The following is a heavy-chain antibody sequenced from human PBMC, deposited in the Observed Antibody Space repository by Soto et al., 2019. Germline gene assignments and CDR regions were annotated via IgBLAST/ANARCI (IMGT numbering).Heavy chain of an antibody. CDR3: TRDKKNCGGDCYSPRASAY. D-gene: IGHD2-21*02. Sequence: GGAVRLSCSGSEFTCVDYAMSSFRQAPREGVEGVGFIRSKGYGGTTEYAESVKGRFTTSRDDSKSIAYLQMNSRKTEATAVYYCTRDKKNCGGDCYSPRASAYWGQGTLVTVPQ. J-gene: IGHJ4*02. V-gene: IGHV3-49*03. CDR1: EFTCVDYA. CDR2: IRSKGYGGTT.